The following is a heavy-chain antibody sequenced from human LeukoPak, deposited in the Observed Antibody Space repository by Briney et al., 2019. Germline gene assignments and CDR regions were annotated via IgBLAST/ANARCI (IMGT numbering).Heavy chain of an antibody. CDR3: ARGDTIISPDY. V-gene: IGHV4-59*01. CDR2: MYYSGDT. D-gene: IGHD3-9*01. CDR1: GGSISSYY. Sequence: SETPSLTCTVSGGSISSYYWTWIRQPPGKGLEWIGYMYYSGDTNQNPSLKSRVTISLDTPKNQFSLRLSAVTAADTAVYYCARGDTIISPDYWGQGTLVTVSS. J-gene: IGHJ4*02.